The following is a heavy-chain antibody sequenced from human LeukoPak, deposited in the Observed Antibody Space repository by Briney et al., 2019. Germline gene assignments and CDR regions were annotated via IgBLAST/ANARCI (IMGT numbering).Heavy chain of an antibody. J-gene: IGHJ4*02. CDR1: GFTFSSYT. CDR3: AGDRRTVTTNDY. Sequence: PGGSLRLSCAASGFTFSSYTMNWVRQVPGKGLEWVSSISSSSSYIYYADSVKGRFTISRDNAKNSLYLQMNSLRAEDTAVYYCAGDRRTVTTNDYWGQGTLVTVSS. D-gene: IGHD4-17*01. CDR2: ISSSSSYI. V-gene: IGHV3-21*01.